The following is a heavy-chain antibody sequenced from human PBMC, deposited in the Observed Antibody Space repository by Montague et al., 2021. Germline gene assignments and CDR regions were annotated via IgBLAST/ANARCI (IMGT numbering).Heavy chain of an antibody. D-gene: IGHD4-17*01. Sequence: TLSLTCAVSGGSISSTAYYWSWIRQHPGKGLEWIGYIYYSGSTYYNPSLMSRVTISVDTSQNQFSLNLNSVTAADTAVYYRARVGATVTAPFDFWGQGTLVTVSS. CDR3: ARVGATVTAPFDF. CDR2: IYYSGST. CDR1: GGSISSTAYY. J-gene: IGHJ4*02. V-gene: IGHV4-31*11.